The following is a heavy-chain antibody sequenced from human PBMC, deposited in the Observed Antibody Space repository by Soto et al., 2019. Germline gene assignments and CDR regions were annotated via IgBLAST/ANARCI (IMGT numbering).Heavy chain of an antibody. CDR3: ARDGSGGYYANLDF. Sequence: GGSLRLSCAVSGFTFSSYTMNWVRQAPGKGLEWVSSSSSSDTYKYYADSVKGRFTISRDNAKNSLYLQMNSLRAEDMAVYYCARDGSGGYYANLDFWGQGTLVTVSS. CDR1: GFTFSSYT. V-gene: IGHV3-21*01. D-gene: IGHD3-10*01. CDR2: SSSSDTYK. J-gene: IGHJ4*02.